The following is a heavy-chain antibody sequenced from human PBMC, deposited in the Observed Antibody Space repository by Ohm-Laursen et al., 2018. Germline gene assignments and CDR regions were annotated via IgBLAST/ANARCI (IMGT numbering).Heavy chain of an antibody. D-gene: IGHD6-19*01. CDR1: GGSISSYY. CDR2: IYYSGST. CDR3: ARVKQWLIYAFDI. V-gene: IGHV4-59*12. J-gene: IGHJ3*02. Sequence: GTLSLTCTVSGGSISSYYWSWIRQPPGKGLEWIGYIYYSGSTNYSPSLRSRVTISVDTSKNQFSLKLSSVTAADTAVYYCARVKQWLIYAFDIWGQGTMVTVSS.